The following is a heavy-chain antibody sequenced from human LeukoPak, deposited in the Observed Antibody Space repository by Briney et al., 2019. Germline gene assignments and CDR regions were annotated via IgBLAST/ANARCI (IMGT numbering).Heavy chain of an antibody. CDR2: MNPNSGNT. Sequence: ASVKVSCKASGYTFTSYDINWVRQAPGQGLGWMGWMNPNSGNTDYAQKFQGRVTMTRNTSISTAYMELSSLRSENTAVYYCARIVASGGYWGQGTLVTVSS. V-gene: IGHV1-8*01. CDR3: ARIVASGGY. J-gene: IGHJ4*02. CDR1: GYTFTSYD. D-gene: IGHD3-22*01.